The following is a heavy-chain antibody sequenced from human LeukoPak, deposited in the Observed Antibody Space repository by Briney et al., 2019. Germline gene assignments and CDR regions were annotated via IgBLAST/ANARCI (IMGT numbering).Heavy chain of an antibody. D-gene: IGHD2-21*02. V-gene: IGHV4-39*07. Sequence: SETLSLTCTVSGGSISSSSYYWGWIRQPPGKGLEWIGSIYHSGSTNYNPSLKSRVTISVDTSKNQFSLKLSSVTAADTAVYYCARGRGPAYCGGDCPSWYFDLWGRGTLVTVSS. CDR1: GGSISSSSYY. J-gene: IGHJ2*01. CDR3: ARGRGPAYCGGDCPSWYFDL. CDR2: IYHSGST.